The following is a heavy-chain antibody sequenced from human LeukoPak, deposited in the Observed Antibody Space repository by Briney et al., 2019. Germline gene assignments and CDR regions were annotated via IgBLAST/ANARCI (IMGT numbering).Heavy chain of an antibody. J-gene: IGHJ4*02. CDR2: IWPSGST. CDR3: ARKGPEHLPTYFDH. CDR1: GGSISSYF. V-gene: IGHV4-4*08. Sequence: SETLSLTCTVSGGSISSYFWNWMRQSPGKGLEWIGYIWPSGSTNYNPSLSGRVAISLDKSRNHFTLMVTAVTAADTAFYYCARKGPEHLPTYFDHWGRGILVTVSS. D-gene: IGHD2-21*01.